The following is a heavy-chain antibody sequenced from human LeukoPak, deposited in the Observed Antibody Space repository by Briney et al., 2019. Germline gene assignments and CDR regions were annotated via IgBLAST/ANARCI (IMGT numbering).Heavy chain of an antibody. D-gene: IGHD3-10*01. CDR3: ARGSTGRIWFGAPNDY. CDR2: ISYDGNNK. J-gene: IGHJ4*02. CDR1: GFTFSSYA. V-gene: IGHV3-30-3*01. Sequence: GRSLRLSCAASGFTFSSYAMHWVRQAPGKGLEWVAVISYDGNNKYYADSVKGRFTISRDNSKNTLYLQMNSLRAEDTAVYYCARGSTGRIWFGAPNDYWGQGTLVTVSS.